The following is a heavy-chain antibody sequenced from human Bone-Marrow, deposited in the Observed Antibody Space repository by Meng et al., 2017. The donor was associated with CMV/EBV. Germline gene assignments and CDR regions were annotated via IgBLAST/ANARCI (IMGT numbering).Heavy chain of an antibody. D-gene: IGHD3-3*01. CDR2: VTGSGSST. V-gene: IGHV3-23*01. J-gene: IGHJ6*01. CDR3: AKLRLLRPQYGMDV. Sequence: GESLKISCVASGFTFSTHTMTWVRQTPAKGLEWVSSVTGSGSSTYYADSVKGRFTISRDNSKNTLYLQMNSLRAEDTAVYYCAKLRLLRPQYGMDVWGQGTTVTVSS. CDR1: GFTFSTHT.